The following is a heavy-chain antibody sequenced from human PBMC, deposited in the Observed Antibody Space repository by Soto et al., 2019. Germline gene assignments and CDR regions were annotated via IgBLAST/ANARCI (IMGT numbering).Heavy chain of an antibody. V-gene: IGHV3-53*02. Sequence: EVQLVETGGGLIQPGGSLRLSCAASGFTVSSNYMSWVRQAPGKGLEWVSVIYSGGSTYYADSVKGRFTISRDNSKNTLYLQMNSLRAEDTAVYYCARGPGIFGVVTLIYYGMDVWGQGTTVTVSS. CDR2: IYSGGST. J-gene: IGHJ6*02. CDR3: ARGPGIFGVVTLIYYGMDV. D-gene: IGHD3-3*01. CDR1: GFTVSSNY.